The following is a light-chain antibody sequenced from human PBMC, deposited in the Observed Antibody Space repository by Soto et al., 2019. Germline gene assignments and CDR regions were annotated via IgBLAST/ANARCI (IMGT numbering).Light chain of an antibody. CDR2: AAS. J-gene: IGKJ3*01. V-gene: IGKV1-8*01. CDR1: QGISSY. Sequence: AIRMTQSPSSLSASTGDRVTITCRASQGISSYLAWYQQKPGKAPKLLIYAASTLQSGVPSRFSGSGSGTDFTLTISCLQSEDFATYYCQQYYSYPPFTFGPGTKVHIK. CDR3: QQYYSYPPFT.